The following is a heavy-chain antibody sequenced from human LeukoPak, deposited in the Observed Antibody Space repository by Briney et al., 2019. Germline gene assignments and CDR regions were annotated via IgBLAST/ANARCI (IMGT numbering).Heavy chain of an antibody. D-gene: IGHD3-3*01. CDR1: GGSISSYY. J-gene: IGHJ4*02. CDR2: IYYSGST. Sequence: SETLSLTCTVSGGSISSYYWSWLRQPPGKGLEWIGYIYYSGSTNYNPSLKSRVTISVDTSKNQFSLKLSSVTAADTAVYYCAREAPYYDFWSGSLPYFDYWGQGTLVTVSS. V-gene: IGHV4-59*01. CDR3: AREAPYYDFWSGSLPYFDY.